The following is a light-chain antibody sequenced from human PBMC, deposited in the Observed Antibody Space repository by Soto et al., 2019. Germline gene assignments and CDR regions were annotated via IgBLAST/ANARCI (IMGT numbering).Light chain of an antibody. Sequence: DIQMTQSPSTLSASVGDRVTITCRASQSISSWLAWYQQKPGKAPKLLNYKASSLESGVPSRFSGSGSGTEFTLTISSLQPDDFATYYCQQYSGYSRTFGQGTKVEIK. CDR2: KAS. CDR3: QQYSGYSRT. J-gene: IGKJ1*01. V-gene: IGKV1-5*03. CDR1: QSISSW.